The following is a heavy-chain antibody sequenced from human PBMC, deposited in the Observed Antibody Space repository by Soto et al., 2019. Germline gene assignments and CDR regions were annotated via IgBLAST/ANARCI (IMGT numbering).Heavy chain of an antibody. CDR3: ARMGLHLGELSRNWFDP. V-gene: IGHV4-31*03. J-gene: IGHJ5*02. CDR2: IYSSGRT. D-gene: IGHD3-16*02. CDR1: GGSINSDEFY. Sequence: QVQLQESGPGLVKPSQTLSLTCSLSGGSINSDEFYWTWIRQSPGKGLEWIGYIYSSGRTHYNPSLKSRINISLDTSNNLLSLRLSSVTAADTAVYYWARMGLHLGELSRNWFDPWGRGTLVTVSS.